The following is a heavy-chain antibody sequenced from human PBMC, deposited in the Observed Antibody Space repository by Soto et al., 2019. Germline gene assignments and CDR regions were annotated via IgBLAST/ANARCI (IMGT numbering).Heavy chain of an antibody. J-gene: IGHJ6*02. CDR3: ARGRHDLDYYGMDV. CDR1: GFTVSSNY. V-gene: IGHV3-53*01. Sequence: PGGSLRLSCAASGFTVSSNYMSWVRQAPGKGLEWVSVIYSGGSTYYADSVKGRFTISRDNSKNTLYLQMNSLRAEDTAVYYCARGRHDLDYYGMDVPGQRTTVTVS. D-gene: IGHD1-1*01. CDR2: IYSGGST.